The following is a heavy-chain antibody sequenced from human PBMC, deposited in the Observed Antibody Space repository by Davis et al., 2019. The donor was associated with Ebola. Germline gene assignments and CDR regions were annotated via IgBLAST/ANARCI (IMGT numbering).Heavy chain of an antibody. V-gene: IGHV1-18*04. Sequence: ASVKVSCKASGYTFTSYGISWVRQAPGQGLEWMGWISAYNGNTNYAQKLQGRVTMTTDTSTSTAYMELRSLRSDDTAVYYCARAKIFGVVIRDYYYYMDVWGKGTTVTVSS. CDR1: GYTFTSYG. D-gene: IGHD3-3*01. CDR3: ARAKIFGVVIRDYYYYMDV. J-gene: IGHJ6*03. CDR2: ISAYNGNT.